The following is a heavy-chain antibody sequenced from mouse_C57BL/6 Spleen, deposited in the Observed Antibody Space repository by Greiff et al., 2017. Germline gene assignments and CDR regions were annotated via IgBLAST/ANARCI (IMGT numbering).Heavy chain of an antibody. J-gene: IGHJ4*01. D-gene: IGHD1-1*02. Sequence: QVQLQQSGAELARPGASVTLSCKASGYTFTSYGISWVKQRTGQGLEWIGEIYPRSGNTYYNEKFKGKATLTADKSSSTAYMELRSLTSEDSAVXVCARWWDDDAMDYWGQGTSVTVSS. CDR1: GYTFTSYG. CDR2: IYPRSGNT. V-gene: IGHV1-81*01. CDR3: ARWWDDDAMDY.